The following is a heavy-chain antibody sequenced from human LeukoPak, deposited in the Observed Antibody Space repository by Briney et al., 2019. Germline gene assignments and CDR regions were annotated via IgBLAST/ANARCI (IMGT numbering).Heavy chain of an antibody. CDR2: IKSKTDGGTT. D-gene: IGHD5-18*01. Sequence: TGGSLRLSCAASGFTFSNAWMSWVRQAPGKGLEWVGRIKSKTDGGTTDYAAPVKGRFTISRDDSKNTLYLQMNSLRVEDTAVYYCARDLHLKDTAMGVYYYYMDVWGKGTTVTVSS. CDR3: ARDLHLKDTAMGVYYYYMDV. V-gene: IGHV3-15*05. CDR1: GFTFSNAW. J-gene: IGHJ6*03.